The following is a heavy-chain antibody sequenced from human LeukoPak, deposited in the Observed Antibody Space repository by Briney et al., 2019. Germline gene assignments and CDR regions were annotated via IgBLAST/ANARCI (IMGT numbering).Heavy chain of an antibody. CDR1: GGTFNIFA. D-gene: IGHD5-12*01. CDR3: ARPDFSGFDWGFDF. CDR2: IIPFFGSA. Sequence: SVKVSCKASGGTFNIFAISWVRQAPGQGLEWMGGIIPFFGSANYAQRFQDRFTITTDESTTTAYMELNSLTSDDTAVYYCARPDFSGFDWGFDFWGQGTLITVSS. V-gene: IGHV1-69*05. J-gene: IGHJ4*02.